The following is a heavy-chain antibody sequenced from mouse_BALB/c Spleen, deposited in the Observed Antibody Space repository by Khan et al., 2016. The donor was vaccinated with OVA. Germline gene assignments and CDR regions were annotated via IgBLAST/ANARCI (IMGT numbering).Heavy chain of an antibody. V-gene: IGHV1S136*01. D-gene: IGHD4-1*01. CDR1: GYTFTNYV. CDR2: INPHNDGT. CDR3: AREASNWDFSFAY. Sequence: IQLVQSGPELVKPGASVKMSCKASGYTFTNYVTHWVKQKPGQGLEWIGYINPHNDGTRFHEKFKGKATLTSDKSSSTAYMELSSLTSEDSAVYYWAREASNWDFSFAYGGQGTLVTVSA. J-gene: IGHJ3*01.